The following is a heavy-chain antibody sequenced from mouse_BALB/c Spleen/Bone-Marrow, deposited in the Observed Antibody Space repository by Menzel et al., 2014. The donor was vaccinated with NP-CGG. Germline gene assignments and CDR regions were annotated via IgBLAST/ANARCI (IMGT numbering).Heavy chain of an antibody. V-gene: IGHV5-17*02. CDR2: ISSGSSTI. CDR1: GFTFSNFG. CDR3: ARSPWFAY. Sequence: EVKVVESGGGLVQPGGSRKLSCAASGFTFSNFGMHWVRQAPEKGLEWVAYISSGSSTIYYADTVKGRFTISRDNPKSTLFLQMTSLRSEDTAMYYCARSPWFAYWGQGTLVTVSA. J-gene: IGHJ3*01.